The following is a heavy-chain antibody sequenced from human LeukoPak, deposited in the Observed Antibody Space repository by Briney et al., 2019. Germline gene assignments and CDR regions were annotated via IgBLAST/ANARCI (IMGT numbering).Heavy chain of an antibody. CDR3: ARGKYTSFDN. CDR2: TYYRSKWSF. D-gene: IGHD6-6*01. J-gene: IGHJ4*02. CDR1: GDSIFTNNVA. V-gene: IGHV6-1*01. Sequence: SQTPSLTCAISGDSIFTNNVAWNWIRQSPSRGLEWLGRTYYRSKWSFDSAVSVKSRITINADTSKNQFSLQLSSVTPEDTAVYYCARGKYTSFDNWSQGTLVTVSS.